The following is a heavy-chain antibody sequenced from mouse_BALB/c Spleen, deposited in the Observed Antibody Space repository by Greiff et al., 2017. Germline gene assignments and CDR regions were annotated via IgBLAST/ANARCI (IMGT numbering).Heavy chain of an antibody. Sequence: EVQRVESGGGLVKPGGSLNLSCAASGFTFSSYAMSWVRQTPEKRLVWFASISSGGSTYYPDSVKGRFTIFRDNARNILYLQMSSLRSEDTAMYYCARKGPYDYLFAYWGQGTLVTVSA. CDR3: ARKGPYDYLFAY. D-gene: IGHD2-4*01. J-gene: IGHJ3*01. V-gene: IGHV5-6-5*01. CDR1: GFTFSSYA. CDR2: ISSGGST.